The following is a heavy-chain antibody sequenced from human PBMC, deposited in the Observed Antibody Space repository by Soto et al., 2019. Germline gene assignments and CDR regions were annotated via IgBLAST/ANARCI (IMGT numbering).Heavy chain of an antibody. CDR1: GGSISSGGYY. CDR2: IYYSGST. D-gene: IGHD2-8*01. J-gene: IGHJ6*03. V-gene: IGHV4-31*03. Sequence: SETLSLTCTVSGGSISSGGYYWSWIRQHPGKGLEWIGYIYYSGSTYYNPSLKSRVTISVDTSKNQFSLKLSSVTAADTAVYYCARVNLGITKNMDVWGKGTTVTV. CDR3: ARVNLGITKNMDV.